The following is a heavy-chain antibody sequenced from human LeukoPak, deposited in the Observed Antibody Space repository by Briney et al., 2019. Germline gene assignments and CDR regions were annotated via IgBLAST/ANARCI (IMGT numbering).Heavy chain of an antibody. D-gene: IGHD3-10*01. Sequence: GGSLRLSCAASGFTFSSYAMSWVRQAPGKGLEWVSTISGAGGSTYYTGSVKGRFTISRDNSKNTLYLQMNSLRAEDTAVYHCAKESSGSYYSGDYWGQGTLVTVSS. J-gene: IGHJ4*02. CDR3: AKESSGSYYSGDY. CDR1: GFTFSSYA. V-gene: IGHV3-23*01. CDR2: ISGAGGST.